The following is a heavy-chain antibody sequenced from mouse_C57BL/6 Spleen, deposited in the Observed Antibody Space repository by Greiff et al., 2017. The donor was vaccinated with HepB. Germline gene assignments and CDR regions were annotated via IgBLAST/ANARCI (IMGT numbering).Heavy chain of an antibody. V-gene: IGHV14-2*01. J-gene: IGHJ4*01. Sequence: EVQLQQSGAELVKPGASVKLSCTASGFNIKDYYMHWVKQRTEQGLEWIGRIDPEDGETKYAPKFQGKATITAETSSNTAYLQLSSLTSEDTAVYYCASPAPNYYGSSYGAMDYWGQGTSVTVSS. CDR3: ASPAPNYYGSSYGAMDY. D-gene: IGHD1-1*01. CDR1: GFNIKDYY. CDR2: IDPEDGET.